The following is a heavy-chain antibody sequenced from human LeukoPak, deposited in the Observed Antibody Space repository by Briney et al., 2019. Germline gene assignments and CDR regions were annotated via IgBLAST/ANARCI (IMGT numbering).Heavy chain of an antibody. J-gene: IGHJ4*02. D-gene: IGHD2-15*01. V-gene: IGHV4-39*01. CDR3: ASAAQTLGYCSGGSCYPSRPFDY. CDR2: IYYSGST. Sequence: SETLSLTCTVSGGSISSSSYYWGWIRQPPGKGLEWIGSIYYSGSTYYNPSLKSRVPISVDTSKNQFSLKLSSVTAADTAVYYCASAAQTLGYCSGGSCYPSRPFDYWGQGTLVTVSS. CDR1: GGSISSSSYY.